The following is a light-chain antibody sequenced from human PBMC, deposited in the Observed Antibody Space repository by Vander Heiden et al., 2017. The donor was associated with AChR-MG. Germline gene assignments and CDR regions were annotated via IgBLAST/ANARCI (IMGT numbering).Light chain of an antibody. Sequence: DIQMTQSPSTLSASVGDRVIITCRASQSINSWLAWYKQKPGKAPKLLIYKASSLKSGVPSRFSGSGSGTEFTLTISSLQPDDFATYYCQQYNSHPDTFGQGTWVEIK. J-gene: IGKJ2*01. CDR2: KAS. CDR3: QQYNSHPDT. CDR1: QSINSW. V-gene: IGKV1-5*03.